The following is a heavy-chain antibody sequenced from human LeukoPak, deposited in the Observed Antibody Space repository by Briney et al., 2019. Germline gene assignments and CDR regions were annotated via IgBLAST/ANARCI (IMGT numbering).Heavy chain of an antibody. J-gene: IGHJ3*02. V-gene: IGHV3-9*01. CDR2: ISWNSGSI. D-gene: IGHD2-8*02. Sequence: PGRSLRLSCAASGFTFDDYAMHWVRQAPGKGLEWVSGISWNSGSIGYADSVKGRFTISRDNAKNSLYLQMNSLRAEDTALYYCAKDTLHSPGGQSAFDIWGQGTMVTVSS. CDR1: GFTFDDYA. CDR3: AKDTLHSPGGQSAFDI.